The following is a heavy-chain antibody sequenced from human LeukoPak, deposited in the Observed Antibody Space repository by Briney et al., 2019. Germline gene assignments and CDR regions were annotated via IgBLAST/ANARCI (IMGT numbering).Heavy chain of an antibody. CDR2: IIPIFGTA. CDR3: ARGDVVVVPADYYYMDV. CDR1: GGTFSSYA. V-gene: IGHV1-69*01. Sequence: ASVKVSCKASGGTFSSYAISWVRQAPGQGLEWMGGIIPIFGTANYAQKFQGRVTITADESTSTAYMELSSLRSEDTAVYYCARGDVVVVPADYYYMDVWGKGTTVTVSS. J-gene: IGHJ6*03. D-gene: IGHD2-2*01.